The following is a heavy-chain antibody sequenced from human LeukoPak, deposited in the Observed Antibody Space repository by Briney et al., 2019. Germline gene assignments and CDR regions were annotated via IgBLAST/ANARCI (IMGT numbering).Heavy chain of an antibody. CDR2: ISSSRSTI. J-gene: IGHJ4*02. Sequence: GGSLRLSCAAAGFTLSSYSMNWVRQAPGKGRAWVSYISSSRSTIYYADSVKGRFTLSRDDAKNSLFLQMNSLRDEDTAVYYCARGQWELQLDYWGLGTLLIVSS. CDR1: GFTLSSYS. D-gene: IGHD1-26*01. V-gene: IGHV3-48*02. CDR3: ARGQWELQLDY.